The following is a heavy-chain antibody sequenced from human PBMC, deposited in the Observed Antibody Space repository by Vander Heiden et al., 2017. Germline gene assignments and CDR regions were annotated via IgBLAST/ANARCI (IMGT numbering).Heavy chain of an antibody. V-gene: IGHV3-48*02. D-gene: IGHD3-22*01. Sequence: EVQLVESGGGLVQPGGSLRLSCAASGFTFSSYRMNWVRQAPGKGLEWVSYISSSSSTIYYADSVKGRFTISRDNAKNSLYLQMNSLRDEDTAVYYCARDPPYYYDSSGYPPYYYYYYGMDVWGQGTTVTVSS. CDR3: ARDPPYYYDSSGYPPYYYYYYGMDV. J-gene: IGHJ6*02. CDR1: GFTFSSYR. CDR2: ISSSSSTI.